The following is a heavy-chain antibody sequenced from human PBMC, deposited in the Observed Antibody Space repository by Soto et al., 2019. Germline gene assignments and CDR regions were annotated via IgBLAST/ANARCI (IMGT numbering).Heavy chain of an antibody. V-gene: IGHV3-23*01. CDR1: VFTFSSYS. D-gene: IGHD1-7*01. CDR3: AKGRLTGTTYCYGMEV. CDR2: ISVSGGST. J-gene: IGHJ6*02. Sequence: GGSLRLSCAASVFTFSSYSMSLVRQAPGKGLECVSAISVSGGSTYYADSVKGRFTISRDNSKNTLYLQMNSLRAEETAVYYCAKGRLTGTTYCYGMEVWGQGTTVTVSS.